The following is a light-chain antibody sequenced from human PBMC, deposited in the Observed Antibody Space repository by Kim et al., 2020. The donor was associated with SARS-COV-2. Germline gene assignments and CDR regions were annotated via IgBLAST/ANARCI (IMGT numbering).Light chain of an antibody. CDR2: DNN. Sequence: GQKVNISCSGSSSNIGNNSVSWYQQLPGTAPKLLIYDNNKRPSGIPDRFSGSKSGTSATLGITGLQTGDEADYYCGTWDSSLSAVVFGGGTQLTVL. CDR1: SSNIGNNS. CDR3: GTWDSSLSAVV. J-gene: IGLJ2*01. V-gene: IGLV1-51*01.